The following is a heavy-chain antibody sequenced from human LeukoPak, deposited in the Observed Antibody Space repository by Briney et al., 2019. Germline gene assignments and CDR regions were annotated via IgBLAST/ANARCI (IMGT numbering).Heavy chain of an antibody. CDR3: ARHEYSGSYYGLSWFDP. CDR1: GGSISSGDYY. J-gene: IGHJ5*02. CDR2: IYYSGST. V-gene: IGHV4-39*01. Sequence: SQTLSLTCTVSGGSISSGDYYWGWIRQPPGKGLEWIASIYYSGSTYYNPSLKSRVTISVDTSKNQLSLKLSSLTAADTAVYYCARHEYSGSYYGLSWFDPWGQGTLVTVSS. D-gene: IGHD1-26*01.